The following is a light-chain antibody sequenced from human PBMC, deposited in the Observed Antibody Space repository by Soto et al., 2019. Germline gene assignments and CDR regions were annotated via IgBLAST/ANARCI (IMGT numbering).Light chain of an antibody. V-gene: IGLV4-69*01. CDR2: LNSDGSH. J-gene: IGLJ2*01. Sequence: QSVLTQSPSASASLGASVKLTCTLSSGHSSYAIAWHQQQPEKGPRYLMKLNSDGSHSKGDGIPDRFSGSSSGAERYLTISSLQSEDEAVYYCQTWGAGTVVFGGGTKVTVL. CDR3: QTWGAGTVV. CDR1: SGHSSYA.